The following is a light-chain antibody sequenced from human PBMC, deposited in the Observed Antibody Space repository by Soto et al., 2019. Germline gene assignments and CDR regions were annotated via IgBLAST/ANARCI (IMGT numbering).Light chain of an antibody. CDR1: QGISSW. CDR2: GAS. CDR3: QQANSFPRT. J-gene: IGKJ4*02. V-gene: IGKV1D-12*01. Sequence: IRMTHSPSSLSASTGDRVTNTCRASQGISSWLAWYQQKPGKAPKLLIYGASSLPSGVPSRFSGSGSGTDFTLTISSLQPEDFATYSCQQANSFPRTFGGGTKVDI.